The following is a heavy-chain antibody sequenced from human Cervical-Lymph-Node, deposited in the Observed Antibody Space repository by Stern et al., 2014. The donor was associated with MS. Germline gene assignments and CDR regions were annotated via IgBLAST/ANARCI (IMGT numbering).Heavy chain of an antibody. Sequence: VQLVESGAELKKPGGSVKVSCKPTGYTFNNYGISWVRQAPGQGLEWMGRISTYNGRTNYAQKLQGRLTMTRDTSTSTAYMDLRSLTSDATAVYYCARRSGSYSFDYWGQGTLVTVSS. CDR1: GYTFNNYG. CDR2: ISTYNGRT. CDR3: ARRSGSYSFDY. D-gene: IGHD1-26*01. J-gene: IGHJ4*02. V-gene: IGHV1-18*01.